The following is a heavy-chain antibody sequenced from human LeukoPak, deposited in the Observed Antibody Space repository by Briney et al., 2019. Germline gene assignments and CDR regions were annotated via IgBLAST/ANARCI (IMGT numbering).Heavy chain of an antibody. CDR1: GFTFSSYS. J-gene: IGHJ3*02. D-gene: IGHD2-15*01. CDR3: ARYCSGGSCYSDAFDI. Sequence: NPGGSLRLSCAASGFTFSSYSMNWVRQAPGKGLEWVSSISSSSYIYYADSVKGRFTISRDNAKNSLYLQMNSLRAEDTAVYYCARYCSGGSCYSDAFDIWGQGTMVTVSS. V-gene: IGHV3-21*01. CDR2: ISSSSYI.